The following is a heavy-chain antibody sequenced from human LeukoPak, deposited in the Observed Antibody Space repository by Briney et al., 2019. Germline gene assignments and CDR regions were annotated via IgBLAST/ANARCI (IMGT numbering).Heavy chain of an antibody. CDR2: IQRGGSES. CDR3: ARVGTWELQRVFDY. Sequence: GGSLRLSCAASGFTFTDYWMTWVRQVPGKGLEWVANIQRGGSESYYVDSVKGRFTISRENAKNSLYLQMDSLRVEDTAVYYCARVGTWELQRVFDYWGQGTPVTVSS. J-gene: IGHJ4*02. D-gene: IGHD1-26*01. V-gene: IGHV3-7*01. CDR1: GFTFTDYW.